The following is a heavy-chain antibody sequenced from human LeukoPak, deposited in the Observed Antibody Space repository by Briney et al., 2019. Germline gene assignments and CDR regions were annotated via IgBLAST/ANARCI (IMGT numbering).Heavy chain of an antibody. CDR1: GFTFSSYG. CDR2: ISYDGSNK. V-gene: IGHV3-30*18. Sequence: PGRSLRLSCAASGFTFSSYGMHWVRQAPGKGLEWVAVISYDGSNKYYADSVKGRFTISRDNSKNTLYLQMNSLRAEDTAVYYCAKDSGQLLDYFDYWGQGTLVTVSS. D-gene: IGHD2-2*01. J-gene: IGHJ4*02. CDR3: AKDSGQLLDYFDY.